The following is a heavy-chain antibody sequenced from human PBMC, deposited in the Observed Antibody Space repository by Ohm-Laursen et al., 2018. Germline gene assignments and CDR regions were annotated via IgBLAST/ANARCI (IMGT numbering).Heavy chain of an antibody. CDR3: VKDRGGIYPHDSFDI. CDR1: GIPVTSNY. CDR2: IHSGGGT. D-gene: IGHD1-26*01. J-gene: IGHJ3*02. V-gene: IGHV3-66*01. Sequence: SLRLSCTAFGIPVTSNYMSWVRQAPGKGLQWVSIIHSGGGTFYADSVKGRFIISRDISNNMVYLQMDSLRPEDTAMYYCVKDRGGIYPHDSFDIWGQGTMVTVSS.